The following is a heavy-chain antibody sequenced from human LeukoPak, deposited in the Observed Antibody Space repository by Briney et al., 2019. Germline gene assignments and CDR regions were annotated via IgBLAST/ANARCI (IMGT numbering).Heavy chain of an antibody. J-gene: IGHJ4*02. CDR2: ISSSGSTI. Sequence: GGSLRLSCAASGFTFSSYEMNWVRQAPGKGLEWVSYISSSGSTIYYADSVKGRFTISRDNAKNSLYLQMNSLRAEDTAVYYCARADSSDYYYPNYFDYWGQGTLVTVSS. CDR1: GFTFSSYE. CDR3: ARADSSDYYYPNYFDY. V-gene: IGHV3-48*03. D-gene: IGHD3-22*01.